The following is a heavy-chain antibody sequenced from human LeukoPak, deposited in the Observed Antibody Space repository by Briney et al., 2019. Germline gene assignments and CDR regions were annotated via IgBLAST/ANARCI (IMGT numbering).Heavy chain of an antibody. J-gene: IGHJ3*02. CDR1: GYSISSGYY. V-gene: IGHV4-61*01. D-gene: IGHD3-22*01. CDR3: ARANYYDNSGYSRGAFDI. CDR2: IYDSRST. Sequence: SETLSLTCTVSGYSISSGYYWTWIRQPPGKGLEWIGYIYDSRSTNYNSSLKSRVTISVDTSKSQLSLKLSSVIASDTAVYYCARANYYDNSGYSRGAFDIWGQGT.